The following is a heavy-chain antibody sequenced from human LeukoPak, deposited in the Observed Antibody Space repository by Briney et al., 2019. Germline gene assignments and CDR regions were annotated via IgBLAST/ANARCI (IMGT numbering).Heavy chain of an antibody. V-gene: IGHV3-21*01. J-gene: IGHJ4*02. CDR1: GFTFSSYS. D-gene: IGHD3-22*01. Sequence: PGGSLRLSCAASGFTFSSYSMNWVRQAPGKGLEWVSSISSSSSYIYYADSVKGRFTISRDNAKNTLYLQMNSLRPEDTAVYYCASWGLADDYDINYWGQGTLVTVSS. CDR3: ASWGLADDYDINY. CDR2: ISSSSSYI.